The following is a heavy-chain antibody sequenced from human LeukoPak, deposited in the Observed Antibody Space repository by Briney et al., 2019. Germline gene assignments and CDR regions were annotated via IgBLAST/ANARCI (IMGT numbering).Heavy chain of an antibody. Sequence: GGSLRLSCAASGFTFSSYSMNWVRQAPGKGLEWVSSISSSSSYIYYADSVKGRFTISRDDAKNSLYLQMNSLRAADKAVYYCAREEYSGSYYFDYWGQGTLVTVSS. CDR1: GFTFSSYS. J-gene: IGHJ4*02. CDR2: ISSSSSYI. CDR3: AREEYSGSYYFDY. V-gene: IGHV3-21*01. D-gene: IGHD1-26*01.